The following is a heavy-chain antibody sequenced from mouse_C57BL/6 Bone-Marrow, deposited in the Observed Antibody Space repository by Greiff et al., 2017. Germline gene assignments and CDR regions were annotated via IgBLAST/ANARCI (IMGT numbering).Heavy chain of an antibody. CDR3: SRLLRLDY. J-gene: IGHJ2*01. CDR1: GFTFSSYN. D-gene: IGHD1-2*01. Sequence: EVKLMESGGGLVKPGGSLKLSCAASGFTFSSYNMSWVRQTPEKRLEWVATLSGDGGNTSYPDSVKGRLPISRDNAKNTLYLQMRSLSSDDTALYYCSRLLRLDYWGQGTMLTVSS. V-gene: IGHV5-9*01. CDR2: LSGDGGNT.